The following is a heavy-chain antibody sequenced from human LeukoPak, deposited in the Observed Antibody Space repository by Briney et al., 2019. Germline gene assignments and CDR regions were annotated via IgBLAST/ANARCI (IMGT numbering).Heavy chain of an antibody. CDR1: GLTFSRYV. Sequence: GESLRLSCASSGLTFSRYVMGWVRQAPGKGLEWVSTLSASGGSTFYAASVKGRFTVSRDNSKNTLFLQMNTLRAEDTAVYYCATLYGDYNWYFDLWGRGTLVTVSS. CDR2: LSASGGST. D-gene: IGHD4-17*01. J-gene: IGHJ2*01. V-gene: IGHV3-23*01. CDR3: ATLYGDYNWYFDL.